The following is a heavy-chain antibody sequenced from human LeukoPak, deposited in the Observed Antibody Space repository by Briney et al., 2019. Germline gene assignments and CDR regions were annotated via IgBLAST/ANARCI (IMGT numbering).Heavy chain of an antibody. J-gene: IGHJ4*02. CDR3: ARDDY. CDR2: INQDGSDK. V-gene: IGHV3-7*01. CDR1: GFTFSGHW. Sequence: GGSLRLSCAASGFTFSGHWLSWFRQAPGKGLEWVANINQDGSDKYFVDSVRGRFTISRDNAKNSLYLQMNSLRAEDTAVYYCARDDYWGQGTLVTVSS.